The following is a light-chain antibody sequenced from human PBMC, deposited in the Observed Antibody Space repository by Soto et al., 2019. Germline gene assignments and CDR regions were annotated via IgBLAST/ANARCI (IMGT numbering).Light chain of an antibody. Sequence: DIQMTQSPSSVSASVGDTVTITCRASQGIGSWLAWYQQKPGKAPKLLIYATSTLQSGVPSRFSGSGSGTDFTLTISSLQPEDFATYYCQQAHSLITFGQGTRLEIK. J-gene: IGKJ5*01. CDR2: ATS. V-gene: IGKV1-12*01. CDR3: QQAHSLIT. CDR1: QGIGSW.